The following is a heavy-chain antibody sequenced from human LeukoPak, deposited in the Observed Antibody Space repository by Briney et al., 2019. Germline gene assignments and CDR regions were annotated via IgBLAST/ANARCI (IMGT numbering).Heavy chain of an antibody. D-gene: IGHD2-15*01. CDR2: ISGDGGT. J-gene: IGHJ4*02. Sequence: GGSLRLSCAASGFTFGSYVMSWVRQAPGKGPEWVSAISGDGGTYYADSVKGRFTISRDNSKNTLYLQMNSLGGEDTALYYCARYCGAPSCYSGFNYWGQGTLVTVAS. V-gene: IGHV3-23*01. CDR1: GFTFGSYV. CDR3: ARYCGAPSCYSGFNY.